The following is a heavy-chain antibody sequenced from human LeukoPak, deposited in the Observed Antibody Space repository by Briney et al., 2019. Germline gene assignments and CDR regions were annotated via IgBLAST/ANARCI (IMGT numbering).Heavy chain of an antibody. CDR2: IYYSGST. Sequence: SETLSLTCTVSGGSVSSGSYYWSWIRQPTGMGLEWIGYIYYSGSTNYNPSLKSRVTISVDTSKNQFSLKLSSVTAADTAVYYCASGNNYYDSSGYFAISDWGQGTLLTVSS. CDR1: GGSVSSGSYY. V-gene: IGHV4-61*01. CDR3: ASGNNYYDSSGYFAISD. J-gene: IGHJ4*01. D-gene: IGHD3-22*01.